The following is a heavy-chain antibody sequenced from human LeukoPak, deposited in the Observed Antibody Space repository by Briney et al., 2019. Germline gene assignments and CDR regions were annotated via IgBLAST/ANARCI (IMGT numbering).Heavy chain of an antibody. CDR3: ARSSPWSVLYGSGSYKRGFDP. Sequence: GGSLRLSCAASGFTFSSYSMNWVRQAPGKGLEWVSSISSSSSYIYYADSVKGRFTISRDNAKNSLYLQMNSLRAEDTAVYYCARSSPWSVLYGSGSYKRGFDPWGQGTLVTVSS. V-gene: IGHV3-21*01. CDR1: GFTFSSYS. J-gene: IGHJ5*02. CDR2: ISSSSSYI. D-gene: IGHD3-10*01.